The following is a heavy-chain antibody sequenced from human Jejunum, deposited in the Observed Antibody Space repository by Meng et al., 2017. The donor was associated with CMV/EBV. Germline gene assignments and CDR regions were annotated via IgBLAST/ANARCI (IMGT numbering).Heavy chain of an antibody. CDR2: IREDGSEK. Sequence: SNYWMAGVRKAPGKGLEWVANIREDGSEKYHVDSMKGRFTISRDNAENSLYLQMNSLRAEDTAVYYCARDNGGKYNRGWYDALDIWGQGTMVTVSS. V-gene: IGHV3-7*01. J-gene: IGHJ3*02. CDR3: ARDNGGKYNRGWYDALDI. D-gene: IGHD6-19*01. CDR1: SNYW.